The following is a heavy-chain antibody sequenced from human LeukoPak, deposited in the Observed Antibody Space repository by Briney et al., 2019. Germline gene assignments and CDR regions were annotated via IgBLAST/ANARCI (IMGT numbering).Heavy chain of an antibody. CDR3: ASLTIFGVVVFDY. D-gene: IGHD3-3*01. CDR2: ISYDGSDK. J-gene: IGHJ4*02. V-gene: IGHV3-30-3*01. Sequence: GGSLRLSCAASGFTFSSYAMHWVRQAPGKGLEWVAVISYDGSDKYYADSVKGRFTISRDNSKNTLYLQMNSLRAEDTAVYYCASLTIFGVVVFDYWGQGTLVTVS. CDR1: GFTFSSYA.